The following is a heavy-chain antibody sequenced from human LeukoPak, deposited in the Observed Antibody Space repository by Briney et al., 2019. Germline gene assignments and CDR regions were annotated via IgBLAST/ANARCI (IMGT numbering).Heavy chain of an antibody. Sequence: SETLSLTCTVSGGSVSSGSYYWRWIRQPPGKGLEWIGYIYYSGSTNYNPSLKSRVAISVDTSKNQFSLKLSSVTAADTAVYYCARSSSSAAYYFDYWGQGTLVTVSS. CDR3: ARSSSSAAYYFDY. D-gene: IGHD6-19*01. V-gene: IGHV4-61*01. J-gene: IGHJ4*02. CDR1: GGSVSSGSYY. CDR2: IYYSGST.